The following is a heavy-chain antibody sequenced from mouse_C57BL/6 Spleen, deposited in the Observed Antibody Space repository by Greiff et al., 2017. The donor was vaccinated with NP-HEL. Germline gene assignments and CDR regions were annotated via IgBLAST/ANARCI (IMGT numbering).Heavy chain of an antibody. CDR3: ARGDYAMDY. Sequence: DVKLVESGGGLVKPGGSLKLSCAASGFTFSDYGMHWVRQAPEKGLEWVAYISSGSSTNYYADTVKGRFTISRDNAKNTLFLQMTSLRSEDTAMYYCARGDYAMDYWGQGTSVTVSS. CDR1: GFTFSDYG. J-gene: IGHJ4*01. CDR2: ISSGSSTN. V-gene: IGHV5-17*01.